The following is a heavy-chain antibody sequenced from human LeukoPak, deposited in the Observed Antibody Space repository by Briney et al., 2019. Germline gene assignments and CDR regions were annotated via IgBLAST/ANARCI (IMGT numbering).Heavy chain of an antibody. CDR3: ARGGLWGYSNYVPLEFDY. D-gene: IGHD4-11*01. CDR1: GGSFSGYY. J-gene: IGHJ4*02. V-gene: IGHV4-34*01. Sequence: SETLSLTCAVYGGSFSGYYWSWFRQPPGRGLEWIGEINHSGSTNYNPSLKSRVTISVDTSKNQFSLKLSSVTAADTAVYYCARGGLWGYSNYVPLEFDYWGQGTLVTVSS. CDR2: INHSGST.